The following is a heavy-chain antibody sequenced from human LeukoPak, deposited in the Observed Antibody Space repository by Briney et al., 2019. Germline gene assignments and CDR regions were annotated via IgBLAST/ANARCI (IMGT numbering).Heavy chain of an antibody. V-gene: IGHV3-7*01. J-gene: IGHJ6*02. CDR1: GYSFSSHW. CDR3: GKDLDRKRNYYGSGSYFSEVYYYYYGMDV. Sequence: GGSLRLSCAASGYSFSSHWMCWVRQAPGKGLEWVAKIKEDGSEKYYVDSVKGRFTISRDNAKNSLDLQMSSLRAEDTAVYYCGKDLDRKRNYYGSGSYFSEVYYYYYGMDVWGQGTTVTVSS. CDR2: IKEDGSEK. D-gene: IGHD3-10*01.